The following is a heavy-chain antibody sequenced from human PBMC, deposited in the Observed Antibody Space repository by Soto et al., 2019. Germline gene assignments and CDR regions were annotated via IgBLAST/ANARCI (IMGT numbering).Heavy chain of an antibody. CDR1: GFTFNIYG. V-gene: IGHV3-30*03. CDR2: ISYDGSNQ. J-gene: IGHJ6*02. Sequence: GGSLILSCAASGFTFNIYGMHWVRQAPDKGLEWVALISYDGSNQYYADSVKGRFTTSRDNSKNTLFLQMSSLRAEDTAVYYCARDQYDFWSSYGPYYYGMAVWGQGTTVTVSS. D-gene: IGHD3-3*01. CDR3: ARDQYDFWSSYGPYYYGMAV.